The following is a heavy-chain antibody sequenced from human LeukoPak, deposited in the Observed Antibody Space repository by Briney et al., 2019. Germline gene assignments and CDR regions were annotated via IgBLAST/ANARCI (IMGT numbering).Heavy chain of an antibody. V-gene: IGHV4-59*01. Sequence: SETLSLTCTVSGGSISSYYWSWIRQPPGKGLEWIGYIYYSGSTNYNPSLKSRVTISVDTSKNQFSLKLSSVIAADTAVYYCARVKRSGNTGWDSDYWGQGILVTVSA. CDR1: GGSISSYY. CDR3: ARVKRSGNTGWDSDY. J-gene: IGHJ4*02. D-gene: IGHD3-9*01. CDR2: IYYSGST.